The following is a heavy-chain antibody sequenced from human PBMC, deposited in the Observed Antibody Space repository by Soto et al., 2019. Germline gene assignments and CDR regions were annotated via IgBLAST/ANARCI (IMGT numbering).Heavy chain of an antibody. V-gene: IGHV4-31*03. CDR1: GGSISSGGYY. D-gene: IGHD2-21*02. J-gene: IGHJ5*02. CDR2: IYYSGST. Sequence: SETLSLTCTVSGGSISSGGYYWSWIRQHPGKGLEWIGYIYYSGSTYYDPSLKSRVTISVDTSKNQFSLKLSSVTAADTAVYYCARSYCGGDCYSGENNWFDPWGQGTLVTVSS. CDR3: ARSYCGGDCYSGENNWFDP.